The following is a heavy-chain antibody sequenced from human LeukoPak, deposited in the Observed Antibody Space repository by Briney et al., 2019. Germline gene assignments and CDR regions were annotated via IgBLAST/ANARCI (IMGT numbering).Heavy chain of an antibody. J-gene: IGHJ4*02. V-gene: IGHV3-21*01. D-gene: IGHD5-18*01. Sequence: GGSLRLSCAASGFTFRSYSMNWVRQAPGKGLEWVSSISSSSSYIYYADSVKGRFTISRDNAKNSLYLQMNSLRAEDTAVYYCAREGVGVDTAMVKDYWGQGTLVTVSS. CDR2: ISSSSSYI. CDR1: GFTFRSYS. CDR3: AREGVGVDTAMVKDY.